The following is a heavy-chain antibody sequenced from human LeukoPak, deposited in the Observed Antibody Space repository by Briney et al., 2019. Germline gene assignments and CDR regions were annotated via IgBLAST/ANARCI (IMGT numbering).Heavy chain of an antibody. V-gene: IGHV3-21*01. D-gene: IGHD6-6*01. Sequence: GGSLRLSCAGSGFTFSDAWMNWVRQAPGKGLEWVSSISGTSTNIYYADSVKGRFTISRDNAKNSVYLQMNSLRAEDTAVYYCARDDPSMIAALRYWGQGTLVTVSS. CDR2: ISGTSTNI. J-gene: IGHJ4*02. CDR1: GFTFSDAW. CDR3: ARDDPSMIAALRY.